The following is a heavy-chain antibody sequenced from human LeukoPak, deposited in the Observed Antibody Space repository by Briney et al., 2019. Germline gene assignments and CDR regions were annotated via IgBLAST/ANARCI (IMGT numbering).Heavy chain of an antibody. J-gene: IGHJ4*02. Sequence: SSETLSLTCTVSGGSISSYFWSWIRQPPGKGLEWIGYIYYSGSTNYNPSLKSRVTISVDTSKNQFSLKLSSVTAADTAVYYCARHGGRDLDYWGQGTLVTVSS. CDR1: GGSISSYF. V-gene: IGHV4-59*08. CDR2: IYYSGST. CDR3: ARHGGRDLDY. D-gene: IGHD5-24*01.